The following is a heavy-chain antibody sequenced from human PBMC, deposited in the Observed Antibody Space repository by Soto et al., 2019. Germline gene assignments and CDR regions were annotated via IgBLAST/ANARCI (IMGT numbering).Heavy chain of an antibody. CDR3: ARAVMDYDFWSGYFDP. V-gene: IGHV4-4*07. Sequence: SETLSLTCTVSGGSISSYYWSWIRQPAGEGPEWIGRIYSTGSTNYNPSLKSRVTMSVDTSKNQFSLKLSSVTAADTAVYYCARAVMDYDFWSGYFDPWGQGTLVTVSS. CDR1: GGSISSYY. J-gene: IGHJ5*02. D-gene: IGHD3-3*01. CDR2: IYSTGST.